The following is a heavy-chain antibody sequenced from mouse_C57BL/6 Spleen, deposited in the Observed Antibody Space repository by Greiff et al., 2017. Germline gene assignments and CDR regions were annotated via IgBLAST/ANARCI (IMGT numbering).Heavy chain of an antibody. J-gene: IGHJ1*03. Sequence: QVQLQQPGAELVKPGASVKLSCKASVYTFTSYWMHWVKQRLGQGLEWIGMIHPYSGSTNYNEKFKSKATLTVDQSSSTAYMQLSSLTSEDSAVYYCAREGKLCGSREDYDVWGTGTTVTVAT. CDR1: VYTFTSYW. CDR2: IHPYSGST. V-gene: IGHV1-64*01. CDR3: AREGKLCGSREDYDV. D-gene: IGHD1-1*01.